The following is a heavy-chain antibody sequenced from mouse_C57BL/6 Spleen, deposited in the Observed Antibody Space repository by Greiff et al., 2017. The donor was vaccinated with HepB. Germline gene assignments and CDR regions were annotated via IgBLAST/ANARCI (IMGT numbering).Heavy chain of an antibody. CDR2: IYPGSGST. CDR3: ARGVAYYGSSYVGFAY. V-gene: IGHV1-55*01. J-gene: IGHJ3*01. D-gene: IGHD1-1*01. CDR1: GYTFTSYW. Sequence: VQLQQPGAELVKPGASVKMSCKASGYTFTSYWITWVKQRPGQGLEWIGDIYPGSGSTNYNEKFKSKATLTVDTSSSTAYMQLSSLTSEDSAVYYCARGVAYYGSSYVGFAYWGQGTLVTVSA.